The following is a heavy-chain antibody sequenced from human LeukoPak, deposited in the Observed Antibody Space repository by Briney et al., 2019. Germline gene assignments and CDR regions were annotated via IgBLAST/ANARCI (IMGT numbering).Heavy chain of an antibody. CDR1: GFTFSSYA. CDR2: ISYDGSNK. D-gene: IGHD3-10*01. Sequence: GGSLRLSCAASGFTFSSYAMHWVRQAPGKGLEWVAVISYDGSNKYYADSVKGRFTISRDNAKNSLYLQMNSLRAEDTAVYYCARMEKFYYGSGGFSPPLMDVWGQGTTVIVSS. CDR3: ARMEKFYYGSGGFSPPLMDV. V-gene: IGHV3-30-3*01. J-gene: IGHJ6*02.